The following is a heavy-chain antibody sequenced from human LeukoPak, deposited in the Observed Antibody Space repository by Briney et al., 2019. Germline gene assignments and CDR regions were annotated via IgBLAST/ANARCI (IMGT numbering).Heavy chain of an antibody. D-gene: IGHD3-9*01. Sequence: GSLRLSCAASGFTFSSYWMHWVRQAPGKGLVWVSRINSDGSSTNYADSVKGRFTISRDNSKNILYLQMNSLRADDTAVYYCAKVSESNYDILTGYYTPYYFDYWGQGTLVTVSS. CDR1: GFTFSSYW. J-gene: IGHJ4*02. CDR3: AKVSESNYDILTGYYTPYYFDY. V-gene: IGHV3-74*01. CDR2: INSDGSST.